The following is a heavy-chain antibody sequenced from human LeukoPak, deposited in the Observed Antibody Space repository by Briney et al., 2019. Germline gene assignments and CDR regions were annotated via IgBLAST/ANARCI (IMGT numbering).Heavy chain of an antibody. D-gene: IGHD5-18*01. CDR3: AVRGYSHGFEIGY. J-gene: IGHJ4*02. V-gene: IGHV1-69*05. CDR2: IIPIFGTA. CDR1: GGTLSSYA. Sequence: SVKVSCTASGGTLSSYAISWVRQAPGQGLEWMGGIIPIFGTANYAQKFQGRVTIKTDASTSTAYMEISSLPSTDPAVDYCAVRGYSHGFEIGYWGQGTLVTVSS.